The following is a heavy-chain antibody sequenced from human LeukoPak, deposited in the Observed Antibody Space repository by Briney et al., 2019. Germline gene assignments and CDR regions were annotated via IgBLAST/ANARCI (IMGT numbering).Heavy chain of an antibody. CDR3: ASGLELDY. CDR1: GFTFSSYW. Sequence: PGGSLRLSCAASGFTFSSYWMRWVRQAPGKGLEWVANIKQDGSEKDYVDSVKGRFTISRDNAKDSLYLQMNSLRAEDTAVYYCASGLELDYWGQGTLVTVSS. V-gene: IGHV3-7*03. CDR2: IKQDGSEK. J-gene: IGHJ4*02.